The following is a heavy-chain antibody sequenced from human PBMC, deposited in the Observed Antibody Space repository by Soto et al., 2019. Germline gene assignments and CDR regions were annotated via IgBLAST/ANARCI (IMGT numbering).Heavy chain of an antibody. CDR3: AKGAQAAAVLDH. D-gene: IGHD6-25*01. Sequence: QVQLLESGGGVVQPGRSLKLSCRTSGFTFSLYGMHWARQAPGKGLEWLAVISFDGENRYYADSVKGRFTISRDNSKTTLFLQMSSLRPDDTAVYFCAKGAQAAAVLDHWGQGALVTVAS. J-gene: IGHJ4*02. V-gene: IGHV3-30*18. CDR2: ISFDGENR. CDR1: GFTFSLYG.